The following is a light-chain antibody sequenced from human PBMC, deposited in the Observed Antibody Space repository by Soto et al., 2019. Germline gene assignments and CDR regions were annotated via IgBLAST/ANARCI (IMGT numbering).Light chain of an antibody. CDR3: SAYAGTNDLGV. Sequence: QSALTQPPSASGSPGQSVTISCTGTNSDIGIYDSVSWYQQHPGKAPKLLIYEVSKRPSGVPDRFSGSKSGNTASLTVSDLQTEDAADYFCSAYAGTNDLGVFGGGTKLTVL. CDR2: EVS. CDR1: NSDIGIYDS. J-gene: IGLJ3*02. V-gene: IGLV2-8*01.